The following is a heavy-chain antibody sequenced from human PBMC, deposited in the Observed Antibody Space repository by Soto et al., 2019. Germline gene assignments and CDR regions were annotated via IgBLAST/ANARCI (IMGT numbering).Heavy chain of an antibody. CDR1: GFDLSSNA. CDR2: TSPSGATT. D-gene: IGHD1-1*01. J-gene: IGHJ4*02. V-gene: IGHV3-30-3*01. Sequence: EQLVESGGDVVQPGGSLRLTCVASGFDLSSNAFHWVRQAPGKGLEWVAVTSPSGATTFYTDSVKGRFTISRDNSKDTLYLQMNNLRPEDTAIYFCALDKIPGPPDYFDHWGQGTLVTVSS. CDR3: ALDKIPGPPDYFDH.